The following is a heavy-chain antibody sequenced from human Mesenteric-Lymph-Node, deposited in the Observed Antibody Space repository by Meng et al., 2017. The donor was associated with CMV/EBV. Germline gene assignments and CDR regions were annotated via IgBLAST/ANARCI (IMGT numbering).Heavy chain of an antibody. D-gene: IGHD2-2*01. J-gene: IGHJ6*02. CDR2: ISSSSSYI. Sequence: GESLKISCAASGFTFSSYSMNWVRQAPGKGLEWVSSISSSSSYIYYADSVKGRVTVSRENFKNTMYLHMTSLRAEDTAVYYCARDQSPRYCMTTSCHKGYYYYAMDVWGQGTTVTVSS. CDR3: ARDQSPRYCMTTSCHKGYYYYAMDV. V-gene: IGHV3-21*06. CDR1: GFTFSSYS.